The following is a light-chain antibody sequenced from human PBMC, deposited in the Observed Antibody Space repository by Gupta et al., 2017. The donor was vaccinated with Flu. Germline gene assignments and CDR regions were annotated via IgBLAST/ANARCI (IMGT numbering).Light chain of an antibody. Sequence: SALTPPASVSWSPGPSLTISCLGTSNDVGSYNRVSWYQHHPGKAPELIIFEGTKRPSGVSARFSGSKSGNTDSLTVSGLQPEDEAHDYCCSYAGSSTFLFGGGTKLTV. J-gene: IGLJ3*02. V-gene: IGLV2-23*03. CDR1: SNDVGSYNR. CDR3: CSYAGSSTFL. CDR2: EGT.